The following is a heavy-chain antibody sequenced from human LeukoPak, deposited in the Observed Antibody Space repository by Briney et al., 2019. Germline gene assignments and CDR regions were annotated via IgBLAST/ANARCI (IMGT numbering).Heavy chain of an antibody. CDR1: GFTVSRNY. D-gene: IGHD5-18*01. V-gene: IGHV3-53*01. Sequence: GGSLRLSCAASGFTVSRNYMSWVRQAPGKGLEWVSVIYSGGSTYYADSVKGRFTISRDNSKNTLYLQMNSLRAEDTAVYYCASSGQLWLPPDYWGQGTLVTVSS. CDR2: IYSGGST. CDR3: ASSGQLWLPPDY. J-gene: IGHJ4*02.